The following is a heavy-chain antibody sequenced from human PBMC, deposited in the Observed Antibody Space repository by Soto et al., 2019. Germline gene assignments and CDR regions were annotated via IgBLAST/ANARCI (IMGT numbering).Heavy chain of an antibody. Sequence: EVQVLATGGGLIQPGGSLRLSCAASGFTVNSNYMSWVRQAPGEGLQWVAITNTGGTTYYADSVKGRFTVSRDNSKNTLYLQMNSLRAQDTAVYYCAKGDGFILAVWGPATKVSVSS. CDR1: GFTVNSNY. CDR3: AKGDGFILAV. CDR2: TNTGGTT. D-gene: IGHD1-26*01. V-gene: IGHV3-53*02. J-gene: IGHJ6*02.